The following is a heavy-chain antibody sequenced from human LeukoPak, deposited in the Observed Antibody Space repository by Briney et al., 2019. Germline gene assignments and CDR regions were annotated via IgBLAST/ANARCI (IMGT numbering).Heavy chain of an antibody. Sequence: GGSLRLSCAASGFTFSSYSMNWVRQAPGKGLEWVSSISSSSSYIYHADSVKGRFTISRDNAKNSLYLQMNSLRAEDTAIYYCARATFGGFIDYWGQGTLVTVSS. J-gene: IGHJ4*02. V-gene: IGHV3-21*01. CDR1: GFTFSSYS. CDR2: ISSSSSYI. D-gene: IGHD3-16*02. CDR3: ARATFGGFIDY.